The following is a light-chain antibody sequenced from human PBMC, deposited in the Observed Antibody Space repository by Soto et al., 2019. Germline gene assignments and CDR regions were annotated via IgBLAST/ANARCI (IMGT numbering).Light chain of an antibody. V-gene: IGKV3-20*01. CDR1: QSVPTNY. CDR3: QDYGSSPWT. CDR2: GVS. J-gene: IGKJ1*01. Sequence: EIVLTQSPATLSLSPGERVTLSCRASQSVPTNYVAWYQQKPGQSPRLLIYGVSSRATGIPERFSGSGSGTDFTITISRLEPEDFAVYYCQDYGSSPWTFGQGTKVEIK.